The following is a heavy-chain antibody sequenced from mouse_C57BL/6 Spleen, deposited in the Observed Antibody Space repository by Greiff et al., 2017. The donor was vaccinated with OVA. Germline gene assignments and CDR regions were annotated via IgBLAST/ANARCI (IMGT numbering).Heavy chain of an antibody. CDR3: AREGDYGSYGWFAY. J-gene: IGHJ3*01. D-gene: IGHD2-1*01. CDR2: INPGSGGT. V-gene: IGHV1-54*01. Sequence: QVQLQQSGAELVRPGTSVKVSCKASGYAFTNYLIEWVKQRPGQGLEWIGVINPGSGGTNYNEKFKGKATLTADKSSSTAYMQLSSLTSEDSAVYFCAREGDYGSYGWFAYWGQGTLVTVSA. CDR1: GYAFTNYL.